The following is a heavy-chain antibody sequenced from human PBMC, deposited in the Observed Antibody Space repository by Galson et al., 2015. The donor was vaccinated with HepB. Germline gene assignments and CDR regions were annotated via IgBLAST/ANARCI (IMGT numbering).Heavy chain of an antibody. D-gene: IGHD1-1*01. CDR3: ARERRSGIYYYGMDV. Sequence: SLRLSCAASGFTFSTYWMSCVRQAPGKGLEWVANIKEDGSEKYYVDSVKGRFTISRDNAKNSLYLQMNSLRAEDTAVYYCARERRSGIYYYGMDVWGQGTTVTVSS. V-gene: IGHV3-7*03. CDR1: GFTFSTYW. CDR2: IKEDGSEK. J-gene: IGHJ6*02.